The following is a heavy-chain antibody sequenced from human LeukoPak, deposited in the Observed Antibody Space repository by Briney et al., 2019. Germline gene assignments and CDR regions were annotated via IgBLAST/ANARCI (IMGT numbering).Heavy chain of an antibody. CDR2: IKDDGSRK. D-gene: IGHD3-22*01. CDR3: ARECIDGYYESSGYDL. Sequence: GGSPRLSCAASGFSLSGYWMTWVRQAPGKGLEWVANIKDDGSRKHDVDSARGRFTISIDNAKNSLYLDMNSLRAEDTAVYYCARECIDGYYESSGYDLWGQGTLVTVSS. V-gene: IGHV3-7*01. J-gene: IGHJ4*02. CDR1: GFSLSGYW.